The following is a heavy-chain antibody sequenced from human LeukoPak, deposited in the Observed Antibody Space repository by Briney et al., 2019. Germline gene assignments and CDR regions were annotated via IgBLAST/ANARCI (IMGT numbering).Heavy chain of an antibody. D-gene: IGHD6-19*01. CDR1: GISFSAYA. CDR3: AKGAGSGWYGWFAP. J-gene: IGHJ5*02. V-gene: IGHV3-23*01. Sequence: GESLRLSCAASGISFSAYAMSWVRQAPGKGLEWVSSIEASGGATYYADSVKGRFTISRDKSKNTFYLQMNSLRAEDTALYYCAKGAGSGWYGWFAPWGQGTLVTVSS. CDR2: IEASGGAT.